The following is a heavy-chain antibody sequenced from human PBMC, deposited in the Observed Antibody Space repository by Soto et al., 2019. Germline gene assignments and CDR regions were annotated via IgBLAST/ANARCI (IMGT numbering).Heavy chain of an antibody. Sequence: EVRLVETGGGLIQPGGSLRLSCAASGFTVSDTYMNWVRQAPGKGLEWVSVIYSGSATYYADPVKGRFTISRDNSKNTVFLQMSSLRVDDTAVYYCARGKSGLLTFDYWGQGILVTVSS. CDR3: ARGKSGLLTFDY. CDR2: IYSGSAT. D-gene: IGHD5-12*01. J-gene: IGHJ4*02. CDR1: GFTVSDTY. V-gene: IGHV3-53*02.